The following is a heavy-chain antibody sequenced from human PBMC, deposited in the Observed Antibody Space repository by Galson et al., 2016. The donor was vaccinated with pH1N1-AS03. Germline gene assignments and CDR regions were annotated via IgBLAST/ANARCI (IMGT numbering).Heavy chain of an antibody. CDR2: IIPVFDTP. CDR1: GGSFSTYA. D-gene: IGHD3-3*01. Sequence: SVKVSCKASGGSFSTYAITWVRQAPGQGLEWMGGIIPVFDTPNYAQKFQGRVTITADESRNTAYMELSSLRSADTAVYYCAREATIFGVAELHMDVWGQGTTVTVSS. V-gene: IGHV1-69*13. J-gene: IGHJ6*02. CDR3: AREATIFGVAELHMDV.